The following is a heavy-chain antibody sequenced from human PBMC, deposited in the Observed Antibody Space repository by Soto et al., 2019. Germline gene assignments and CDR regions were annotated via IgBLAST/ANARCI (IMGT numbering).Heavy chain of an antibody. CDR1: GCSVSNSNYY. Sequence: SETLSLTCTVSGCSVSNSNYYWGWIHQSPGKGLEWIGSVYYRGRSYSKSSVKSRVTISVDTSKNQFSLNLNSVTASDTAVYYCVSQRTSVLTQAYFDYWGPGALVTVSS. V-gene: IGHV4-39*01. CDR2: VYYRGRS. D-gene: IGHD2-8*01. CDR3: VSQRTSVLTQAYFDY. J-gene: IGHJ4*02.